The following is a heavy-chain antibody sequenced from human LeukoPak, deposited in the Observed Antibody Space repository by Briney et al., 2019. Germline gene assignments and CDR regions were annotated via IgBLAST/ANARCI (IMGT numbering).Heavy chain of an antibody. J-gene: IGHJ4*02. Sequence: PGGSLRLSCAASRFSFSYYWTHWVRQAPGKALVWVSRVKSDGSNPSYADSVKGRFTISRDDAENMLYLQVNTLGAEDTAVYYCARDIVSGSGSLDYWGQGTLVTVSS. V-gene: IGHV3-74*01. CDR3: ARDIVSGSGSLDY. CDR2: VKSDGSNP. D-gene: IGHD3-10*01. CDR1: RFSFSYYW.